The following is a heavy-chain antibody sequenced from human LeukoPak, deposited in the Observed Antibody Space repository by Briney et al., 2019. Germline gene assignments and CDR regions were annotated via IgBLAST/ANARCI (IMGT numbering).Heavy chain of an antibody. J-gene: IGHJ6*03. CDR1: GFTFSSYA. CDR3: AKRPIYYYYMDV. CDR2: ISGSGGST. V-gene: IGHV3-23*01. Sequence: PGGSLRLSCAASGFTFSSYAMSWVRQAPGKGLEWVSAISGSGGSTYFADSVKGRFTISRDNSKNTLYLQMNSLRAEDTAVYYCAKRPIYYYYMDVWGKGTTVTVSS.